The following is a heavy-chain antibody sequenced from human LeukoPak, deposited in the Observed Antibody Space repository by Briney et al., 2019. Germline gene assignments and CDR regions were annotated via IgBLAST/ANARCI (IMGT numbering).Heavy chain of an antibody. J-gene: IGHJ4*02. Sequence: GGSLRLSCAASGFTFSSYAMHWVHQDPGKWLEWVAVISYDGSNKYYAGSVKGRFTISRDNSKNTLYLQMNSLRAEDTAVYYCARGLAAADDYFDYWGQGTLDTVSS. CDR1: GFTFSSYA. D-gene: IGHD6-13*01. V-gene: IGHV3-30-3*01. CDR3: ARGLAAADDYFDY. CDR2: ISYDGSNK.